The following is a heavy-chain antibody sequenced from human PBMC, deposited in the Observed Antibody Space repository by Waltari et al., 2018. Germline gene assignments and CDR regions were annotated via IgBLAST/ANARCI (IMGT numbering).Heavy chain of an antibody. CDR1: GGSISSNSYY. CDR3: ARDRGYTHCDY. D-gene: IGHD5-12*01. V-gene: IGHV4-39*02. J-gene: IGHJ4*02. Sequence: QLQLQESGPGLVKPSETLSLTCTVSGGSISSNSYYRGWIRQPPGKGQEWIGSIYYSGTPYYSPSLNSRVTISVDTSKNQFSLKLSSVTAADTAVYYCARDRGYTHCDYWGQGTLVTVSS. CDR2: IYYSGTP.